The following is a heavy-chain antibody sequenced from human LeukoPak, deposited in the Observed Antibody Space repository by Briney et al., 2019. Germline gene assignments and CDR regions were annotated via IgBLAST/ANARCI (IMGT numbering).Heavy chain of an antibody. CDR3: VIMIRGTFDT. J-gene: IGHJ4*02. V-gene: IGHV4-39*01. CDR2: IYYSGST. D-gene: IGHD3-16*01. Sequence: SETLSLTCTVSGGSISTANYYWGWVRQPPGKGLEWIGNIYYSGSTYYNMSLNSRLTISLDTAKNHSSQQLRSLPAADTAVYSVVIMIRGTFDTWGRGTLVTAS. CDR1: GGSISTANYY.